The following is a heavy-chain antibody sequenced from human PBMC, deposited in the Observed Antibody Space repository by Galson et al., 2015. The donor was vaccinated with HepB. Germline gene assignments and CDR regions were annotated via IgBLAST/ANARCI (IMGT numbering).Heavy chain of an antibody. V-gene: IGHV3-30-3*01. Sequence: SLRLSCAASGFPFSNYAMHWVRQAPGKGLEWVTAIAYDGSNKHYADSVKGRFTISRDNSDHTLYLQMNSLRGEDTAVYYCARGTSKYTLTTAGDYWGQGTLVIVSS. D-gene: IGHD4-17*01. CDR1: GFPFSNYA. CDR2: IAYDGSNK. CDR3: ARGTSKYTLTTAGDY. J-gene: IGHJ4*02.